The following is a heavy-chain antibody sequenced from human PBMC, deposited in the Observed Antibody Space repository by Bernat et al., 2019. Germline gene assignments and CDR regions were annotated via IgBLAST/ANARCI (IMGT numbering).Heavy chain of an antibody. CDR3: ARAGNGVGEASIDY. V-gene: IGHV4-30-4*01. D-gene: IGHD3-10*01. CDR2: IYYSGST. Sequence: QVQLQESGPGLVKPSQTLSLTCTVSGGSISSGDYYWCWIRQPPGKGLEWIGYIYYSGSTYYNPSLKSRVTISVDTSKNQFYMKVSSVAAADTAVYYCARAGNGVGEASIDYWGQGTLVTVSS. J-gene: IGHJ4*02. CDR1: GGSISSGDYY.